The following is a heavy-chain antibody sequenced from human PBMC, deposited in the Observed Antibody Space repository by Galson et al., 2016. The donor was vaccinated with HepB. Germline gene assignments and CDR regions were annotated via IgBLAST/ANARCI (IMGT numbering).Heavy chain of an antibody. CDR1: GFTFRSYW. D-gene: IGHD1-7*01. CDR2: INSDGSST. Sequence: SLRLSCAASGFTFRSYWMDWVRQAPGKGLVWVSRINSDGSSTSYADSVKGRFTISRDNAKNTLYLQVNSLRAEDTAVYYCARDGGITGTTDWFDPWSQGTLVTVSS. J-gene: IGHJ5*02. CDR3: ARDGGITGTTDWFDP. V-gene: IGHV3-74*01.